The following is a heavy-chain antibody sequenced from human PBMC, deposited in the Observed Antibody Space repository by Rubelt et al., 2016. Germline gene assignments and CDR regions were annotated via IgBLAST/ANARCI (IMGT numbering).Heavy chain of an antibody. CDR2: ISYDGSNK. CDR3: AGGNFWSGYYRCYYGMDV. V-gene: IGHV3-30*04. D-gene: IGHD3-3*01. J-gene: IGHJ6*02. Sequence: LEWVAVISYDGSNKYYADSVKGRFTISRDNSKNTLYLQMNSLRAEDTAVYYCAGGNFWSGYYRCYYGMDVWGQGTTVTVSS.